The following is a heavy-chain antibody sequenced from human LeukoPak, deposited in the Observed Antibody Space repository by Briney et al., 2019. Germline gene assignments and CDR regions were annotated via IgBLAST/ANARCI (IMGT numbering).Heavy chain of an antibody. Sequence: GGSLRLSCAASGFTFSTYAMHWVRQAPGKRPEWVGVISLDGSNRYYADSVKGRFTISRDDSKNMLYLQMNSLRAEDTAVYYCAKGQTYYDTLTGYPRYYYYAMDVWGQGTTVTVAS. V-gene: IGHV3-30-3*01. CDR1: GFTFSTYA. D-gene: IGHD3-9*01. CDR3: AKGQTYYDTLTGYPRYYYYAMDV. J-gene: IGHJ6*02. CDR2: ISLDGSNR.